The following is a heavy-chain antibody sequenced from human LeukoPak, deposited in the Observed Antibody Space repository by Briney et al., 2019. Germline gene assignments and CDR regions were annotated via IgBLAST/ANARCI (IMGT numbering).Heavy chain of an antibody. CDR2: ISGNGGTI. J-gene: IGHJ4*02. V-gene: IGHV3-48*03. D-gene: IGHD3-10*01. CDR1: GFTFSNYE. Sequence: GGSLRLSCAASGFTFSNYEMNWVRQAPGKGQEWISYISGNGGTIYYADSVKGRFTISRDNAKNSLYLQMNSLGAEDTAVYYCARDRYYGSGLFDYWGQGTLVTVSS. CDR3: ARDRYYGSGLFDY.